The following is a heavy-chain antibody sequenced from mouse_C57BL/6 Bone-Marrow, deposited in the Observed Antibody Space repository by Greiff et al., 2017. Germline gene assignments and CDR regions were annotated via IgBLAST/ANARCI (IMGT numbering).Heavy chain of an antibody. V-gene: IGHV1-59*01. J-gene: IGHJ3*01. CDR3: AGSGAY. CDR2: IDPSDSYT. CDR1: GYTFTSYW. D-gene: IGHD1-1*01. Sequence: QVQLQQPGAELVRPGTSVKLSCKASGYTFTSYWMHWVKQRPGQGLEWIGVIDPSDSYTNYNQQFKGKATLTVDTSSSTAYMQLSSLTSEDSAVYYCAGSGAYCGQGTLVTVSA.